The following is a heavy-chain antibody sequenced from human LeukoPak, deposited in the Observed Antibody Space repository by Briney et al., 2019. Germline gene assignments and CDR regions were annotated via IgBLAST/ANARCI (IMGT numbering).Heavy chain of an antibody. Sequence: SETLSLTCAVYGGSFSGYYWSWIRQPPGKGLEWIGEINHSGSTNYNPSLKSRVTISVDTSKNQFSLKLSSVTAADTAVYYCARSHCSSTSCFLDYFDYWGQGTLITVSS. D-gene: IGHD2-2*01. V-gene: IGHV4-34*01. CDR1: GGSFSGYY. CDR2: INHSGST. J-gene: IGHJ4*02. CDR3: ARSHCSSTSCFLDYFDY.